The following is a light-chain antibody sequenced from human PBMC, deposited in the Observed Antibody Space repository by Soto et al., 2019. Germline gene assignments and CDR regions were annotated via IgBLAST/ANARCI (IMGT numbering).Light chain of an antibody. Sequence: DIQMTQSPSSLSASVGDRVTITCQASQDISNYLNWYQQKPGKAPKLLIYDASNLETGVPTRFSGSGSGTDFTFTISILQPEDIGTYYCQQYDNLPITFGQGTRLEIK. J-gene: IGKJ5*01. CDR2: DAS. CDR3: QQYDNLPIT. CDR1: QDISNY. V-gene: IGKV1-33*01.